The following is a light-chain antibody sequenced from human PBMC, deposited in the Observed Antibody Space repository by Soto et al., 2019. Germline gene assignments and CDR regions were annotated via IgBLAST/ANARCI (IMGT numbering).Light chain of an antibody. CDR1: SSDSGGYNS. V-gene: IGLV2-14*03. Sequence: QSALTQPASVSGSPGQSITISCTGTSSDSGGYNSVSWYQHHPGKAPKLMIYDVSDRPSGVSTRFSGSKSGNTASLTISGLQPEDEADYYCSSYTSSSTYVFGTGTKLTVL. J-gene: IGLJ1*01. CDR3: SSYTSSSTYV. CDR2: DVS.